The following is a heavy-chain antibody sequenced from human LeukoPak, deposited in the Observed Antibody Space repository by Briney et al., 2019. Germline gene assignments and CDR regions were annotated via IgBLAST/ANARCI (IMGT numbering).Heavy chain of an antibody. J-gene: IGHJ5*02. CDR2: ISAYNGNT. D-gene: IGHD3-9*01. Sequence: GASVKVSCKASGYTFTSYGISWVRQAPGQGLEWMGWISAYNGNTNYAQKLQGRVTMTTDTSTSTAYMELRSLRSDDTAVYYYARDHYDILTGYSPFDPWGQGTLVTVSS. V-gene: IGHV1-18*01. CDR1: GYTFTSYG. CDR3: ARDHYDILTGYSPFDP.